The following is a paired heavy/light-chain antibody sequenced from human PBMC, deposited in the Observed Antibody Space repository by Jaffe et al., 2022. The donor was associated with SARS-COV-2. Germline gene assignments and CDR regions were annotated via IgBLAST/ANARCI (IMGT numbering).Light chain of an antibody. CDR2: GAS. CDR1: QSVSSSY. Sequence: EIVLTQSPGTLSLSPGERATLSCRASQSVSSSYLAWYQQKPGQAPRLLIYGASSRATGIPDRFSGSGSGTDFTLTISRLEPEDFAVYYCQQYGSSPSFGQGTKLEIK. V-gene: IGKV3-20*01. J-gene: IGKJ2*01. CDR3: QQYGSSPS.
Heavy chain of an antibody. V-gene: IGHV4-30-4*01. CDR1: GGSISSGDYY. Sequence: QVQLQESGPGLVKPSQTLSLTCTVSGGSISSGDYYWSWIRQPPGKGLEWIGYIYYSGSTYYNPSLKSRVTISVDTSKNQFSLKLSSVTAADTAVYYCARGTNDYDFWSGTGRYGMDVWGQGTTVTVSS. J-gene: IGHJ6*02. CDR2: IYYSGST. CDR3: ARGTNDYDFWSGTGRYGMDV. D-gene: IGHD3-3*01.